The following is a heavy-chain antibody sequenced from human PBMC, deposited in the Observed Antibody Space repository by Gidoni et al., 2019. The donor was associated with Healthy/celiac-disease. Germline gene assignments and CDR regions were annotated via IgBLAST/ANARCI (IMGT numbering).Heavy chain of an antibody. CDR1: GGSISSYY. Sequence: QVQLQESGPGLVKPSETLSLTCTVSGGSISSYYWSWIRQPPGKGLEWIGYIYYSGSTNYNPSLKSRVTISVDTSKNQFSLKLSSVTAADTAVYYCASGQRIFDPWGQGTLVTVSS. D-gene: IGHD6-25*01. V-gene: IGHV4-59*01. J-gene: IGHJ5*02. CDR3: ASGQRIFDP. CDR2: IYYSGST.